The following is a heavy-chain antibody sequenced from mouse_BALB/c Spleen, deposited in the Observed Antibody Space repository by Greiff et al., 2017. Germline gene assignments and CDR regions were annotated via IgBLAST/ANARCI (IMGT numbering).Heavy chain of an antibody. CDR1: GFSLTGYG. CDR2: IWGDGST. D-gene: IGHD2-1*01. J-gene: IGHJ1*01. V-gene: IGHV2-6-7*01. CDR3: ARASIYYGNYVWYFDV. Sequence: VMLVESGPGLVAPSQSLSITCTVSGFSLTGYGVNWVRQTPGKGLEWLGMIWGDGSTDYNSALKSRLSISKDNSKSQVFLKMNSLQTDDTARYYCARASIYYGNYVWYFDVWGAGTTVTVSS.